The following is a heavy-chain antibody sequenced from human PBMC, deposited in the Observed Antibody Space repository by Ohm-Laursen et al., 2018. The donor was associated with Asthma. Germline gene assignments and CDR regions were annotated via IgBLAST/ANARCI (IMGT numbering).Heavy chain of an antibody. D-gene: IGHD3-22*01. Sequence: SLRLSCSASGFTFSNYWMSWVRQAPGKGLEWVANIKQDGSEKYYVDSVKGRFTISRDNAKNSLYLQLNSLRAEDTAVYYCARSNSYYYDSSGYDYWGQGTRVTVSS. J-gene: IGHJ4*02. CDR3: ARSNSYYYDSSGYDY. V-gene: IGHV3-7*05. CDR2: IKQDGSEK. CDR1: GFTFSNYW.